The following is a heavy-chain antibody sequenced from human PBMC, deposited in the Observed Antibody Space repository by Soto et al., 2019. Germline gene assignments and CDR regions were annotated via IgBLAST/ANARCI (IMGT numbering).Heavy chain of an antibody. J-gene: IGHJ4*02. CDR3: ARDYFDSSGYYDGGDY. CDR1: GFTFSSYS. D-gene: IGHD3-22*01. V-gene: IGHV3-21*01. CDR2: ISSSSTYI. Sequence: GGSLRLSCAASGFTFSSYSMNWVRQAPGKGLEWVSYISSSSTYIYYADSVKGRFTISRDNAKNSLYLQMNSLRAEDTAIYYCARDYFDSSGYYDGGDYWGRGTLVTVSS.